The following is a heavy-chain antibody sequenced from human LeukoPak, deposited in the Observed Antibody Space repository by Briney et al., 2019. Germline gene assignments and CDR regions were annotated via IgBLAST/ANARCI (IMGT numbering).Heavy chain of an antibody. V-gene: IGHV1-18*01. J-gene: IGHJ6*03. Sequence: GASVKVSCKASGYTFTSYGISWVRQAPGQGLEWMGWISAYNGNTNYAQKLQGRVTMTTDTSTSTAYMELRSLRSDDTAVYYCARVDTAMVGYYYYMDVWGKGTTVTVSS. D-gene: IGHD5-18*01. CDR2: ISAYNGNT. CDR3: ARVDTAMVGYYYYMDV. CDR1: GYTFTSYG.